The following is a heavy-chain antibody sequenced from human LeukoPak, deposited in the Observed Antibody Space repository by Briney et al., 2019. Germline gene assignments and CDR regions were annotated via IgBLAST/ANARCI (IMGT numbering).Heavy chain of an antibody. CDR3: AKTPMVRGVIINGMDV. CDR2: ISYDGSNK. CDR1: GFTFSSYG. Sequence: PGGSLRLSCAASGFTFSSYGMHWVRQAPGKGLEWVAAISYDGSNKYYADSAKGRFTISRDNSKNTLYLQMNSLRAEDTAVYYCAKTPMVRGVIINGMDVWGQGTTVTVSS. J-gene: IGHJ6*02. V-gene: IGHV3-30*18. D-gene: IGHD3-10*01.